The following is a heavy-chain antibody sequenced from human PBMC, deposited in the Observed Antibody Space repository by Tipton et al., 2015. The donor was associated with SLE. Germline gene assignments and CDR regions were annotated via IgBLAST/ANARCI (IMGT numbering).Heavy chain of an antibody. D-gene: IGHD2-2*01. CDR1: GFTFSSYW. CDR2: INSDGSST. J-gene: IGHJ3*02. V-gene: IGHV3-74*01. Sequence: SLRLSCAASGFTFSSYWMHWVRQAPGKGLVWVSRINSDGSSTSYADSVKGRFTISRDNAKNTLYLQMNSLRAEDTAVYYCARDALGVDAHWAFDIWGQGTMVTVPS. CDR3: ARDALGVDAHWAFDI.